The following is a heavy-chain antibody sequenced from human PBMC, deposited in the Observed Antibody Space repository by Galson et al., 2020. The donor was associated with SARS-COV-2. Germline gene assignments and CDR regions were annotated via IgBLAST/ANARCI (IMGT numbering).Heavy chain of an antibody. CDR1: GFTFDDYA. CDR2: ISWNSGSI. CDR3: ASLSSWYAMRGIDYYYMDV. V-gene: IGHV3-9*01. D-gene: IGHD6-13*01. Sequence: GGSLRFSCAASGFTFDDYAMHWVRQAPGKGLEWVSGISWNSGSIGYADSVKGRFTISRDNAKNSLYLQMNSLRAEDTALYYCASLSSWYAMRGIDYYYMDVWGKGTTFTVSS. J-gene: IGHJ6*03.